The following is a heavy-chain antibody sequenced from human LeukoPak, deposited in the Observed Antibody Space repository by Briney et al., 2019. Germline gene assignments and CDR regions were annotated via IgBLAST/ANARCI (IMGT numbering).Heavy chain of an antibody. CDR1: GGIFSSYG. Sequence: SVKVSCKASGGIFSSYGISWVRQAPGQGLEWMGGIIPIFGTTNYAQKFQGRVTITADESTSTAYMELSSLRSEDTAVYYCARAGVVPNSNWFDPWGQGTLVTVSS. CDR3: ARAGVVPNSNWFDP. D-gene: IGHD3-3*01. V-gene: IGHV1-69*01. J-gene: IGHJ5*02. CDR2: IIPIFGTT.